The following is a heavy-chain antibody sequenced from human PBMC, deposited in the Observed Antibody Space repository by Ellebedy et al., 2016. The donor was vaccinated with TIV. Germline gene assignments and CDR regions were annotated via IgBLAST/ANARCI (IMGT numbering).Heavy chain of an antibody. J-gene: IGHJ6*02. CDR2: INHSGIT. Sequence: MPSETLSLTCAVYGGSFSGYSWSWIRKPPGKGLEWIGEINHSGITRYNPSLKSRVTISVDTSTNQFSLKLSSVTAADTAVYYCAKVVVPAAMLLYYYYAMDVWGQGTTVTVSS. CDR1: GGSFSGYS. D-gene: IGHD2-2*01. CDR3: AKVVVPAAMLLYYYYAMDV. V-gene: IGHV4-34*01.